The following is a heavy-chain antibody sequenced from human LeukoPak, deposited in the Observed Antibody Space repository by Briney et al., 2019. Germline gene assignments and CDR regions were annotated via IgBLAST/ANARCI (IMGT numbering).Heavy chain of an antibody. CDR2: INHSGST. J-gene: IGHJ4*02. CDR3: ARAEIKLYNQRRYYFDY. CDR1: GGSFSGYY. V-gene: IGHV4-34*01. D-gene: IGHD3-16*02. Sequence: SETLSLTCAVYGGSFSGYYWSWICQPPGKGLEWIGEINHSGSTNYNPSLKSRVTISVDTSKNQFSLKLSSVTAADTAVYYCARAEIKLYNQRRYYFDYWGQGTLVTVSS.